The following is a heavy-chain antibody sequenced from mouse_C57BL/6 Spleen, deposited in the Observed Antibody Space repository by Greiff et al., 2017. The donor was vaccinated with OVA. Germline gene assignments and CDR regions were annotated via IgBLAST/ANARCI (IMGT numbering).Heavy chain of an antibody. CDR3: AREGNPRAMDY. J-gene: IGHJ4*01. V-gene: IGHV1-26*01. D-gene: IGHD2-1*01. CDR1: GYTFTDYY. Sequence: EVQLQQSGPELVKPGASVKISCKASGYTFTDYYMNWVKQRPGQGLEWIGNFNPSNGGTNYNEKFKSKATLTVDKSSSTAYMQLSSLTSEDSAVYYCAREGNPRAMDYWGQGTSVTVSS. CDR2: FNPSNGGT.